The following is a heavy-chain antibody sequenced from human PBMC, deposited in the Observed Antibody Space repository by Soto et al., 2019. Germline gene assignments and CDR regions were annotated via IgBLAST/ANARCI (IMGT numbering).Heavy chain of an antibody. Sequence: SETLSLTCTVSGGSISSYYWSWIRQPPGKGLEWIGYIYYSGSTNYNPSLKSRVTISVDTSKNQFSLKLSSVTAADTAVYYCARVVWGSGAFDIWGQGTMVTVSS. CDR1: GGSISSYY. J-gene: IGHJ3*02. V-gene: IGHV4-59*01. CDR2: IYYSGST. D-gene: IGHD3-16*01. CDR3: ARVVWGSGAFDI.